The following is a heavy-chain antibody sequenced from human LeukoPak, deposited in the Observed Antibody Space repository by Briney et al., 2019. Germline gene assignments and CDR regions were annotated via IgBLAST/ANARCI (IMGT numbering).Heavy chain of an antibody. CDR2: IYYSGST. Sequence: PSETLSLTCTVSGGSISSGGYYWSWIRQHPGKGLEWIGYIYYSGSTYYNPSLKSRVTISVDTSKNQFSLKLSSVTAADTAMYYCARDNDFWSGPPSWYFDLWGRGTLVTVSS. D-gene: IGHD3-3*01. CDR1: GGSISSGGYY. CDR3: ARDNDFWSGPPSWYFDL. V-gene: IGHV4-31*03. J-gene: IGHJ2*01.